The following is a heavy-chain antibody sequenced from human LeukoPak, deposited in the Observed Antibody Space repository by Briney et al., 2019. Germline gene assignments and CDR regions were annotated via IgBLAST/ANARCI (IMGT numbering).Heavy chain of an antibody. J-gene: IGHJ4*02. CDR1: GFTFGDYA. CDR3: TRVLR. D-gene: IGHD2-15*01. Sequence: GGALRLSCTASGFTFGDYAMSWVRQAPGKGLEWVGFIRSKAYGGTTEYAAYVKGRFTISRDDSKSIAYLQMNSLKPEDTAVYYCTRVLRWGQGTLVTVSS. V-gene: IGHV3-49*04. CDR2: IRSKAYGGTT.